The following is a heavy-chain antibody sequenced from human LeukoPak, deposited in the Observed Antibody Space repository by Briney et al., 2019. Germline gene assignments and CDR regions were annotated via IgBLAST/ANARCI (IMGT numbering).Heavy chain of an antibody. Sequence: PAQTLSLTCTVSGGSISSGGYYWTWIRQHPGKGLEWIGYITYSGSTYYNPSLKSRATISGDTSKNQSSLKLSSVTAADTAVYYCGRTYYDILTGYIWGQGILVTVSS. J-gene: IGHJ4*02. V-gene: IGHV4-31*03. CDR1: GGSISSGGYY. D-gene: IGHD3-9*01. CDR2: ITYSGST. CDR3: GRTYYDILTGYI.